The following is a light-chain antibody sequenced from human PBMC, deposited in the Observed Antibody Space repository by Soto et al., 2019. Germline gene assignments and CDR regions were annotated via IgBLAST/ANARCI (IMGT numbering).Light chain of an antibody. CDR2: DVY. Sequence: QSVLTQPASVSGSPGQSITISCTGTSSDVGTSNYVSWYQQHPGKAPKLLIYDVYNRPSEISNRFSGSKSGNTASLTISGLQAEDEADYYCGSYTSNETSVFGGGTKLTVL. V-gene: IGLV2-14*01. CDR3: GSYTSNETSV. J-gene: IGLJ2*01. CDR1: SSDVGTSNY.